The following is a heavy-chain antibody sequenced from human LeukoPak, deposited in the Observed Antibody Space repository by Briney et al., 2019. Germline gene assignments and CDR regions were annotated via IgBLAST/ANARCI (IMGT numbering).Heavy chain of an antibody. D-gene: IGHD4-11*01. Sequence: GGSLRLSCAASGFNFSNYAMSWVRQAPGKGLEWVSVISGSGGNTYYADSVKGRFTISRGNSKNTLYLQMNSLRAEDTAVYYCAKDGRHDYSNYGGNYFDYWGQGTLVTVSS. CDR3: AKDGRHDYSNYGGNYFDY. CDR1: GFNFSNYA. CDR2: ISGSGGNT. V-gene: IGHV3-23*01. J-gene: IGHJ4*02.